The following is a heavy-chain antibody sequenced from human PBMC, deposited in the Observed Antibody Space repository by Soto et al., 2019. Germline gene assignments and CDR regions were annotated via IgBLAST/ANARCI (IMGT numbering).Heavy chain of an antibody. J-gene: IGHJ4*02. D-gene: IGHD2-2*01. CDR3: GRGVVPAVPFDY. CDR2: INHSGST. Sequence: QVQLQQWGAGLLKPSETLSLTCAVYGGSFSGYYWSWIRQPPGKGLEWIGEINHSGSTNYNPSLKSRVTISVDTSKNQFSLKLSSVTAADTAVYYCGRGVVPAVPFDYWGQGTLVTVSS. CDR1: GGSFSGYY. V-gene: IGHV4-34*01.